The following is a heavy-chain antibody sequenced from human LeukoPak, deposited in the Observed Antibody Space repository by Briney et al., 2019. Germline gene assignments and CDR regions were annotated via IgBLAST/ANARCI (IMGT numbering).Heavy chain of an antibody. Sequence: PGGSLRLSCAASGFTLSSYSMNWVRQAPGKGLEWVSSISSSSSYIYYADSVKGRFTISRDNAKNSLYLQMNSLRAEDTAVYYCARSLYSSSWYYFDYWGQGTLVTVSS. CDR1: GFTLSSYS. CDR2: ISSSSSYI. V-gene: IGHV3-21*01. D-gene: IGHD6-13*01. CDR3: ARSLYSSSWYYFDY. J-gene: IGHJ4*02.